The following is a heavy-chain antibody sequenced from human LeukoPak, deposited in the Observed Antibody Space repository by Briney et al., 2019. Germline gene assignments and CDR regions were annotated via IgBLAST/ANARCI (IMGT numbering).Heavy chain of an antibody. Sequence: GGSLRLSWAASGFTFSSYGMSWVRQAPGKGLEWVSSISGSVGTIYYADSVKGRFTISRDNSKNTLYLQMNNLRAEDSAVYYCAKDLSGYGPYWYFDLWGRGTLVTVSS. J-gene: IGHJ2*01. D-gene: IGHD6-25*01. CDR1: GFTFSSYG. CDR2: ISGSVGTI. V-gene: IGHV3-23*01. CDR3: AKDLSGYGPYWYFDL.